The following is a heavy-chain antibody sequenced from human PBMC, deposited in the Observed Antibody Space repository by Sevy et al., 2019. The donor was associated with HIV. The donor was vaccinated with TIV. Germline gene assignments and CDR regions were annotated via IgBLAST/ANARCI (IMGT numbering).Heavy chain of an antibody. D-gene: IGHD3-10*01. V-gene: IGHV3-53*01. Sequence: GGSLRLSCAASGFTVSSNYMSWVRQAPGKGLEWVSVLYSGGSTYYTDSVKGRFTISRDNSKNTLYLQMNSLIAEDTAVYFCARDAPYYGSGSYYIDWGQGTLVTVSS. CDR2: LYSGGST. J-gene: IGHJ4*02. CDR3: ARDAPYYGSGSYYID. CDR1: GFTVSSNY.